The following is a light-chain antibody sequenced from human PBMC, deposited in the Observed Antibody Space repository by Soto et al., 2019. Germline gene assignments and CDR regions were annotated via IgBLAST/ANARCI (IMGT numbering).Light chain of an antibody. J-gene: IGKJ1*01. CDR2: DAC. CDR1: QSISSY. V-gene: IGKV3-11*01. Sequence: EIVLKLSPGTLSLSQGERATLSCRASQSISSYLAWYQQKPGQAPRLLIYDACNRATGIPARFSGSGSGTDFTLTISSLEPEDFAVYYCLKRCKWPPWTFGQGTKVDIK. CDR3: LKRCKWPPWT.